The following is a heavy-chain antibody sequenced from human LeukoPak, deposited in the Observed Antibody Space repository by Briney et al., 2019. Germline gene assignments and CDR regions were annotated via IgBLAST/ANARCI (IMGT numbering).Heavy chain of an antibody. CDR3: AREGSSSWPKTNWFDP. CDR2: IYHSGST. J-gene: IGHJ5*02. V-gene: IGHV4-4*02. D-gene: IGHD6-13*01. CDR1: GGSISSSNW. Sequence: SGTLSLTCAVSGGSISSSNWWSWVRQPPGQGLEWIGEIYHSGSTNYNPSLKGRVTISVDKSKNQFSLKLSSVTAADTAVYYCAREGSSSWPKTNWFDPWGQGTLVTVSS.